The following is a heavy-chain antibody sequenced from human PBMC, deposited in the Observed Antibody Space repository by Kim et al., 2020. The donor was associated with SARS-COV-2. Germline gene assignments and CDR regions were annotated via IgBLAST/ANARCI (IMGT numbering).Heavy chain of an antibody. CDR3: ARGALGYYDSSGYYYFDY. J-gene: IGHJ4*02. CDR2: ISYDGSNK. Sequence: GGSLRLSCAASGFTFSSYDMNWVRQAPGKGLEWVAVISYDGSNKYYADSAKGRFTIARDTSKKMLDLQMISLRAEDTAVYYCARGALGYYDSSGYYYFDYWGQGTLVTVSS. D-gene: IGHD3-22*01. V-gene: IGHV3-30*04. CDR1: GFTFSSYD.